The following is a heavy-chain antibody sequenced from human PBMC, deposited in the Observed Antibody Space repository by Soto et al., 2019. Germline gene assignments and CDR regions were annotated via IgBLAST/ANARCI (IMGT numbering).Heavy chain of an antibody. J-gene: IGHJ4*02. Sequence: SVKVSFKASGGTFSSYTISWVRQAPGQGLEWMGRIIPILGIANYAQKFQGRVTITADKSTSTAYMELSSLRSEDTAVYYCAIRHGGGPVPYFDYWGQGTLVTVSS. CDR3: AIRHGGGPVPYFDY. D-gene: IGHD3-16*01. CDR1: GGTFSSYT. CDR2: IIPILGIA. V-gene: IGHV1-69*02.